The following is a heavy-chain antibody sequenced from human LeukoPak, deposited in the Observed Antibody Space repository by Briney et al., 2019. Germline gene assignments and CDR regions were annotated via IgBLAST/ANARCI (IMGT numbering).Heavy chain of an antibody. D-gene: IGHD3-10*01. Sequence: PGGSLRLSCAASGFTFSTYAMNWVRQAPGKGLEWVSGISSSGTTWYADSVKGRFTISRDNSKNTLYLQMDSLRAEDTAVYYCAKDPGGGLDYWGQGTLVTVSS. V-gene: IGHV3-23*01. CDR3: AKDPGGGLDY. CDR2: ISSSGTT. J-gene: IGHJ4*02. CDR1: GFTFSTYA.